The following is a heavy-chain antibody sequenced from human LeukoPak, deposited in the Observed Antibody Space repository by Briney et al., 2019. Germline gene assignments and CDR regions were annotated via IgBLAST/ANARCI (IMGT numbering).Heavy chain of an antibody. CDR1: GYSISSGYY. Sequence: SETLSLTCTVSGYSISSGYYWGWIRPPPGKGLEWIGSIYHSGRTFYNPSLKSRVTISVDTSKNQFSLKLSSVTAADTAVYYCARQSFMITFGESDYWGQGTLVTVSS. J-gene: IGHJ4*02. CDR2: IYHSGRT. CDR3: ARQSFMITFGESDY. V-gene: IGHV4-38-2*02. D-gene: IGHD3-16*01.